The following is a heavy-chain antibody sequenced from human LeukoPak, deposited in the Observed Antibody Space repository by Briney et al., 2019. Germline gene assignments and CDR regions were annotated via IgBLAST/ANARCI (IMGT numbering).Heavy chain of an antibody. CDR3: ASYSSDSSGFYFFDQ. Sequence: PGGSLRLSCAASGFTFSSYGMHWVRQAPGKGLEWVAVIWYDGSNKYYADSVKGRFTISRDNARNSVSLQMSSLRVEDTAFYYCASYSSDSSGFYFFDQWGQGTLVTVSS. D-gene: IGHD3-22*01. J-gene: IGHJ4*02. CDR2: IWYDGSNK. CDR1: GFTFSSYG. V-gene: IGHV3-33*03.